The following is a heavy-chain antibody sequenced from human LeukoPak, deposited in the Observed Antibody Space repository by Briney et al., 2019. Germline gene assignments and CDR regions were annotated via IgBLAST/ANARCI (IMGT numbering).Heavy chain of an antibody. CDR2: IDHSGST. CDR3: ASGYPKSV. V-gene: IGHV4-34*01. CDR1: GGSFSGYY. Sequence: SETLSLTCAVYGGSFSGYYWSWIRQPPGKGLEWIGEIDHSGSTNYNPSLKSRVTISVDTSKNQFSLKLSSVTAADTAVYYCASGYPKSVWGQGTLVTVSS. J-gene: IGHJ4*02. D-gene: IGHD2-2*01.